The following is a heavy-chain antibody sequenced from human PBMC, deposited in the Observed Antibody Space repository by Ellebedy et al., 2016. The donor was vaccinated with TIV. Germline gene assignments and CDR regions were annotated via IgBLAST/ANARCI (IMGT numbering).Heavy chain of an antibody. D-gene: IGHD5-24*01. V-gene: IGHV5-51*01. CDR1: GYFFGSYW. CDR2: IYPGDSET. J-gene: IGHJ4*02. Sequence: GESLKISCKGSGYFFGSYWIGWVRQMPGKGLEWTGIIYPGDSETRYNPSFQGQVTISADKSISTAYLQWSSLKASDIAMYYCARLQRRRGYFDYWGQGSQVTVSS. CDR3: ARLQRRRGYFDY.